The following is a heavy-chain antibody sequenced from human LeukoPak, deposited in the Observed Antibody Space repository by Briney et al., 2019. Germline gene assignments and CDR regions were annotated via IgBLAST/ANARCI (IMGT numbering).Heavy chain of an antibody. D-gene: IGHD5-18*01. V-gene: IGHV3-21*01. CDR3: AEDPRAHSYGWSWRYFDY. Sequence: PGGSLRLSCAASGFTFSSYNMNWVRQAPGKGLEWVSSISTSNSYIYYADSVKGRFTISRDNSKNTLYLQMNSLRPEDTAVYYCAEDPRAHSYGWSWRYFDYWGQGTLVTVSP. CDR2: ISTSNSYI. CDR1: GFTFSSYN. J-gene: IGHJ4*02.